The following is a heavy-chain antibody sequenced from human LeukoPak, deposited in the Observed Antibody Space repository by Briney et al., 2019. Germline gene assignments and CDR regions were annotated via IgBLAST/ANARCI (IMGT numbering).Heavy chain of an antibody. V-gene: IGHV3-23*01. J-gene: IGHJ1*01. D-gene: IGHD3-22*01. CDR3: AKDSDYYHSSGYYYAYFQH. CDR2: ISGSGGST. Sequence: GGSLRLSCAASGFTVSTNYMSWVRQAPGKGLEWVSAISGSGGSTYYADSVKGRFTISRDNAKNSLYLQMNSLRDEDTAVYYCAKDSDYYHSSGYYYAYFQHWGQGTLVTVSS. CDR1: GFTVSTNY.